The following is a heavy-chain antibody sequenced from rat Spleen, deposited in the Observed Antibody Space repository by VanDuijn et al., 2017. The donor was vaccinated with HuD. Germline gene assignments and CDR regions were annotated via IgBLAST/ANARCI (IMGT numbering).Heavy chain of an antibody. Sequence: EVQLQESGPGLVKPSQSLSLTCSVTGYSITSRYRWNWIRKFPGNKLEWMGYISYSGSTSYNPSLKSRISITRDTSKNQFFLQLNSVTTEDTATYYCARSFYYYSGPFDYWGQGVMVTVSS. J-gene: IGHJ2*01. CDR3: ARSFYYYSGPFDY. D-gene: IGHD1-1*01. CDR1: GYSITSRY. V-gene: IGHV3-1*01. CDR2: ISYSGST.